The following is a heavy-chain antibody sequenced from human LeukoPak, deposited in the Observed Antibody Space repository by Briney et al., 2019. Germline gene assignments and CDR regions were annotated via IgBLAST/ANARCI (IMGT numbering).Heavy chain of an antibody. D-gene: IGHD2-2*01. CDR2: INPNSGGT. Sequence: ASVKVSCKASGYTFTGYYMHWVRQAPGQGLEWMGWINPNSGGTNYAQKFQGRVTMTRDTSISTAYMELSRLRSDDTAVYYCARVIRTVVVPAAIPYNWFDPWGQGTPVTVSS. CDR3: ARVIRTVVVPAAIPYNWFDP. J-gene: IGHJ5*02. CDR1: GYTFTGYY. V-gene: IGHV1-2*02.